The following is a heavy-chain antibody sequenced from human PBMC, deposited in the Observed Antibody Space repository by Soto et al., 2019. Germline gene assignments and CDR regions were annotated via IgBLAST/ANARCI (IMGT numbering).Heavy chain of an antibody. Sequence: SETLSLTCTFSGCSISSYYWSWIRQPPGKGLEWIGYIYYSGSTNSNPSPKSRVTISVDTSKNQFSQKLSSVTVADAAVYYCAMHSNDFWSGYPTGYYMDVWGKGTTVTVSS. CDR3: AMHSNDFWSGYPTGYYMDV. CDR2: IYYSGST. V-gene: IGHV4-59*08. D-gene: IGHD3-3*01. CDR1: GCSISSYY. J-gene: IGHJ6*03.